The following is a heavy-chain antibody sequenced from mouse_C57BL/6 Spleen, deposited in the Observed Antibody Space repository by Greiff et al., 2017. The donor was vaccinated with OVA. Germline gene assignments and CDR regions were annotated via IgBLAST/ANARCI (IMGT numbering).Heavy chain of an antibody. CDR3: AREETGPFAY. CDR1: GYAFPNFL. V-gene: IGHV1-54*01. J-gene: IGHJ3*01. Sequence: QVQLQQSGAELVRPGTSVKVFCKASGYAFPNFLIVWVKQRPGQGLEWIGVINPGSGGTNYNEKFKGKATLTADKSSSTAYMQLSSLTSEDSAVYFCAREETGPFAYWGQGTLVTVSA. D-gene: IGHD4-1*01. CDR2: INPGSGGT.